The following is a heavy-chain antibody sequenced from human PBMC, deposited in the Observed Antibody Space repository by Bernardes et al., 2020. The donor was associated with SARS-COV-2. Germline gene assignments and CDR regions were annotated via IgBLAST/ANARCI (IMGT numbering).Heavy chain of an antibody. V-gene: IGHV1-2*02. CDR3: ARDWLGAARTYGMDV. CDR2: INPNSGGT. CDR1: GYTFTGYY. D-gene: IGHD6-6*01. J-gene: IGHJ6*02. Sequence: ASVKVSCKASGYTFTGYYMHWVRQAPGQGLEWMGWINPNSGGTNYAQKFQGRVTMTRDTSISTAYMELSRLRSDDTAVYYCARDWLGAARTYGMDVWGQGTTVTVSS.